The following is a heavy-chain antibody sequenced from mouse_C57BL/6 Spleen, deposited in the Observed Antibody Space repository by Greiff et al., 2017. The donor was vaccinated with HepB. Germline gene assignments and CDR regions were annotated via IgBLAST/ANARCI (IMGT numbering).Heavy chain of an antibody. CDR1: GYTFTSYW. CDR2: IDPSDSYT. Sequence: VQLQQPGAELVKPGASVKLSCKASGYTFTSYWMQWVKQRPGQGLEWIGEIDPSDSYTNYNQKFKGKATLTVDTSSSTAYMQLSSLTSEDSAVYYCARESHWGQGTTLTVSS. J-gene: IGHJ2*01. CDR3: ARESH. V-gene: IGHV1-50*01.